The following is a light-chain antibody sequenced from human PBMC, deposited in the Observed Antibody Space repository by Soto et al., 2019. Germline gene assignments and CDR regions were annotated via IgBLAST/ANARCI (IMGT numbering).Light chain of an antibody. Sequence: QSVLTQPASVSGSPGQSITISCTVTGSYVGGYDYVSCYQHHPGKAPKVMIYEVTNRPSGVSNRFSGSKSGNTASLNISGLLAEDEADYYCSSYTSSSTYVFGTGTKVTVL. CDR2: EVT. V-gene: IGLV2-14*01. CDR1: GSYVGGYDY. J-gene: IGLJ1*01. CDR3: SSYTSSSTYV.